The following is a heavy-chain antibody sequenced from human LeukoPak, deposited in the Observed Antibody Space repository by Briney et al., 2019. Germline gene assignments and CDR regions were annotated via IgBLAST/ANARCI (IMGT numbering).Heavy chain of an antibody. J-gene: IGHJ4*02. CDR3: ARSYRGISD. Sequence: SETLSLTCTVSGYSISSGYYWGWIRQPPGKGLEWIGNIYHSGTTYYNPSLKGRVTISVDTSKNQFSLNLSSVTAADTAVYYCARSYRGISDWGQGTLVTVSS. CDR1: GYSISSGYY. CDR2: IYHSGTT. V-gene: IGHV4-38-2*02. D-gene: IGHD4-23*01.